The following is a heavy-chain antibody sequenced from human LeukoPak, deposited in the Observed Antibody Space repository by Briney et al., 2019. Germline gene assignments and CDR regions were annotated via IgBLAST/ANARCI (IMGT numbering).Heavy chain of an antibody. CDR2: ISYDGSNK. V-gene: IGHV3-30*18. J-gene: IGHJ3*02. Sequence: GGSLRLSCAASRFTFSSYGMHWVRQAPGKGLEWVAVISYDGSNKYYADSVKGRFTISRDNSKNTLYLQINSLRAEDTAVYYCAKEDTTMLSAFDIWGQGTMVTVSS. CDR3: AKEDTTMLSAFDI. D-gene: IGHD5-18*01. CDR1: RFTFSSYG.